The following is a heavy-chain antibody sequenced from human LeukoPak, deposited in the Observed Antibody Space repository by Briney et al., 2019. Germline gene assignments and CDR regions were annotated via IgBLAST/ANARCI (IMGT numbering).Heavy chain of an antibody. CDR2: INPNSGGT. D-gene: IGHD3-9*01. V-gene: IGHV1-2*02. CDR3: ARGDELTGYWVFDP. J-gene: IGHJ5*02. CDR1: VYTFTGHY. Sequence: GASVNVSFQSSVYTFTGHYMDWVRRAPGQGLEWMGWINPNSGGTNYAQKFQGRVTMTRDTSISTAYMELSRLRSDDTAVYYCARGDELTGYWVFDPWGQGTLVTVSS.